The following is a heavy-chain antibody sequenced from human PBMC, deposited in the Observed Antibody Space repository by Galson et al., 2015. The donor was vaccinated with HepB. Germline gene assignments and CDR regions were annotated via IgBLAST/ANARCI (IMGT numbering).Heavy chain of an antibody. CDR3: AKDGLWESRLYYYHYMDV. CDR1: GFTFSSYG. V-gene: IGHV3-30*18. CDR2: MAYDGTKK. Sequence: SLRLSCAASGFTFSSYGMHWVRQAPGTGLEWVAVMAYDGTKKNYADSVTGRFTISRHNSKNTLYLQMHSLRAEDTAVYYCAKDGLWESRLYYYHYMDVWGKGTTVTVSS. D-gene: IGHD1-26*01. J-gene: IGHJ6*03.